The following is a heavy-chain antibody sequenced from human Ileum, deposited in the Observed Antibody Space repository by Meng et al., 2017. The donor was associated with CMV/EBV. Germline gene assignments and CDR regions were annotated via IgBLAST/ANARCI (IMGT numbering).Heavy chain of an antibody. Sequence: GFTFSSYAMSWVRQAPGKGLEWVSAISGSGGSTYYADSVKDRFTISRDNSKNTLYLQMNSLRAEDTAVYYCAKDQYYDFWSGYLLDYWGQGTLVTVSS. J-gene: IGHJ4*02. CDR1: GFTFSSYA. V-gene: IGHV3-23*01. D-gene: IGHD3-3*01. CDR3: AKDQYYDFWSGYLLDY. CDR2: ISGSGGST.